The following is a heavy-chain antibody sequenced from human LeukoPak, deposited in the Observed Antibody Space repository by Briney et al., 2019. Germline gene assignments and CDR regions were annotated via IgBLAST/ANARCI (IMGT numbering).Heavy chain of an antibody. CDR3: ARAPSGYSVDF. CDR1: GFTFSSYE. V-gene: IGHV3-48*03. Sequence: GGSLRLSCASSGFTFSSYEMRWVRQAPGKGLEWVSYISGSGSSVYYADSVKGRFTISRDNAKNSLYLQMNSLRAEDTAVYYCARAPSGYSVDFWGQGTLVTVSS. J-gene: IGHJ4*02. D-gene: IGHD3-3*01. CDR2: ISGSGSSV.